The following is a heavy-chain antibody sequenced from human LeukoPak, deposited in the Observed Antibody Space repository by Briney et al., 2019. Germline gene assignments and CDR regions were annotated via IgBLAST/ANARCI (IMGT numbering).Heavy chain of an antibody. D-gene: IGHD5-18*01. CDR3: VKEGEGHSYAPKTGPPT. CDR1: VYRYRSCA. V-gene: IGHV3-23*01. Sequence: GVSVSLLCGAWVYRYRSCAVRGARRARGKGPQWISGDSDDGNSRYYADSLKGRFTISRDNSANTVYLQMNNLADEDTAVYYCVKEGEGHSYAPKTGPPTWGQGTLVTVSS. CDR2: DSDDGNSR. J-gene: IGHJ5*02.